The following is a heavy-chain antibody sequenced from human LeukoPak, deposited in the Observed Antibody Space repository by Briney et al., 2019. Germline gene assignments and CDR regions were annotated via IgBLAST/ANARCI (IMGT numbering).Heavy chain of an antibody. J-gene: IGHJ5*02. CDR2: IYYSGST. CDR1: GGSFSGYY. V-gene: IGHV4-59*01. D-gene: IGHD4-23*01. CDR3: ARGVSWFDP. Sequence: ASETLSLTCAVYGGSFSGYYWSWIRQPPGKGLEWIGYIYYSGSTNYNPSLKSRVTISVDTSKNQFSLKLSSVTAADTAVYYCARGVSWFDPWGQGTLVTVSS.